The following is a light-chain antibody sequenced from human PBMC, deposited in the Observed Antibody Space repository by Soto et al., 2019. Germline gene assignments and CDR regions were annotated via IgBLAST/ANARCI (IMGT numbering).Light chain of an antibody. CDR1: NSNIGSHT. Sequence: QSVLTQPPSASGTPGQTVTISCSGSNSNIGSHTVNWYQHLPGAAPNLLIYINNQRPSGVPDRFSGSKSGTSASLAISGLQSEDEADYFCTTWDDSLNGPVFGGGTKLTVL. CDR2: INN. J-gene: IGLJ3*02. V-gene: IGLV1-44*01. CDR3: TTWDDSLNGPV.